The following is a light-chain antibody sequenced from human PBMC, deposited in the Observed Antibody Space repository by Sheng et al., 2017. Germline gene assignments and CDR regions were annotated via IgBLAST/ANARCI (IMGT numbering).Light chain of an antibody. Sequence: EIVMTQSPATLSVSPGERVTLSCRASQSVSSNLAWYQQKPGQAPRLLISDASTRVTGIPARFSGSGSGAEFTLTISSLQSEDVALYFCQQYINWPYTFGQGTKLDIK. CDR2: DAS. V-gene: IGKV3-15*01. CDR1: QSVSSN. J-gene: IGKJ2*01. CDR3: QQYINWPYT.